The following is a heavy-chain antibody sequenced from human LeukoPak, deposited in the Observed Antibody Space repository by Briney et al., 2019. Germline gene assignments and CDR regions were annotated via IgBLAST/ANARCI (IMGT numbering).Heavy chain of an antibody. CDR1: GFTVSSNS. V-gene: IGHV3-53*01. CDR3: AKDSGWILFDD. D-gene: IGHD2-2*03. J-gene: IGHJ4*02. Sequence: TGGSLRLSCTVSGFTVSSNSMSWVRQAPGKGLEWVSFIYSDNTHYSDSVKGRFTISRDNSKNTLYLQMNSLRDEDTAVYYCAKDSGWILFDDWGQGTLVTVSS. CDR2: IYSDNT.